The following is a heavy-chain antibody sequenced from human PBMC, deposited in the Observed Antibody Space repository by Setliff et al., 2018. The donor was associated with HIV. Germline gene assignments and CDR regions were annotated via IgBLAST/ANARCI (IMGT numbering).Heavy chain of an antibody. J-gene: IGHJ4*02. V-gene: IGHV1-2*04. D-gene: IGHD2-2*01. Sequence: ASVKVSCKASGYTFTKYGLSWVRQAPGQGLEWMGWINPNSGGTNYAQKFQGWVTMTRDTSISTAYMELSRLRSDDTAVYYCARSQGIVPAAPLWYWGQGTLVTVSS. CDR2: INPNSGGT. CDR3: ARSQGIVPAAPLWY. CDR1: GYTFTKYG.